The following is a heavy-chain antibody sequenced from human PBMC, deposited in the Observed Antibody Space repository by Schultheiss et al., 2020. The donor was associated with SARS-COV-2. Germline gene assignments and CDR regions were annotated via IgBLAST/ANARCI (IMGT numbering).Heavy chain of an antibody. CDR2: ISGSGGST. J-gene: IGHJ3*02. D-gene: IGHD3-3*01. Sequence: GGSLRLSCAASGFTFSSYAMHWVRQAPGKGLEWVSAISGSGGSTYYADSVKGRFTISRDNSKNTLYLQMNSLRAEDTAVYYCASTTISYDFWSGYEDDAFDIWGQGTMVTVSS. CDR1: GFTFSSYA. V-gene: IGHV3-23*01. CDR3: ASTTISYDFWSGYEDDAFDI.